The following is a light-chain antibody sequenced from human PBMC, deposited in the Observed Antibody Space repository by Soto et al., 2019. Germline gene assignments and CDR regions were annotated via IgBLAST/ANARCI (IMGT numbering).Light chain of an antibody. Sequence: EIVLTQSPGTLSLSPGERATLSCRASQSVSSSYLAWYQQKPGQAPRLLISGASSRATGIPDRFSGSGSGTDFTLTISRLEPEDFAVYYCQQYGSTPFTFGPGTKVDIK. J-gene: IGKJ3*01. CDR3: QQYGSTPFT. CDR2: GAS. CDR1: QSVSSSY. V-gene: IGKV3-20*01.